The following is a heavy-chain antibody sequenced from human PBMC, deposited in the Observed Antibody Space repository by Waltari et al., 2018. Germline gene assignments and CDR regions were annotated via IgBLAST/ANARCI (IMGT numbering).Heavy chain of an antibody. V-gene: IGHV3-21*01. CDR1: GFSFRSYN. D-gene: IGHD2-2*01. Sequence: EVQLVESGGGLVRPGGSLRLSCVASGFSFRSYNMNWVRQAPGQGLSFSSSITTSSTYMYYVDSLKGRFTISRDDAKNSLFLQMNSLRAEDTAVYYCARDLIEPAAIGNYYYGMDVWGQGTTVTVSS. J-gene: IGHJ6*02. CDR3: ARDLIEPAAIGNYYYGMDV. CDR2: ITTSSTYM.